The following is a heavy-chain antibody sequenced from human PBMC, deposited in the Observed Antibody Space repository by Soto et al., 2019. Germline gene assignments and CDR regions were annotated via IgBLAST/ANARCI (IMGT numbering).Heavy chain of an antibody. D-gene: IGHD2-15*01. V-gene: IGHV3-21*01. CDR2: ISSSSSYI. CDR3: ARDQGVKCSGGSCSPNWFDP. J-gene: IGHJ5*02. Sequence: AGSLRLSCAASGFTFSSYSMNWVRQAPGKGLEWVSSISSSSSYIYYADSVKGRFTISRDNATNSLYLQMNSLRAEDTAVYYCARDQGVKCSGGSCSPNWFDPWGQGTLVTVSS. CDR1: GFTFSSYS.